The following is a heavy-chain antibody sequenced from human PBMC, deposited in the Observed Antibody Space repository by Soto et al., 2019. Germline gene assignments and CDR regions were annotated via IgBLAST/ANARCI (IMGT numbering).Heavy chain of an antibody. CDR3: ARYVRGSGRYFFDY. D-gene: IGHD6-19*01. J-gene: IGHJ4*02. V-gene: IGHV3-7*03. CDR2: INQDGGGT. CDR1: GFTFFSAF. Sequence: AWSVRHCCVASGFTFFSAFMGWVRQAPGKGLQWVANINQDGGGTYYVDSVEGRFTISRDNAKDSLYLQMNSLRGEDTAVYYCARYVRGSGRYFFDYWGQGTLVSVS.